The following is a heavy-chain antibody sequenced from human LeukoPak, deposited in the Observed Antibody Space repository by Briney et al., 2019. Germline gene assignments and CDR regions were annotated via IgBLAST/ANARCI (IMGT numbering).Heavy chain of an antibody. CDR3: AKGGQRYDFWRFDY. D-gene: IGHD3-3*01. CDR1: GFTFSTYA. V-gene: IGHV3-23*01. Sequence: GGSLRLSCVASGFTFSTYAMSWVRQAPGKGLEWVSSISGSGGSTYYAEFVKGRSTISRDNSKNTLYLRMNSLRAEDTAVYYCAKGGQRYDFWRFDYWGQGTLVTVSS. J-gene: IGHJ4*02. CDR2: ISGSGGST.